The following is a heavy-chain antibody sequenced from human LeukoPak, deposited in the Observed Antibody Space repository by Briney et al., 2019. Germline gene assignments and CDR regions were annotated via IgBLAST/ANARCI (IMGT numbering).Heavy chain of an antibody. Sequence: SGTLSLTCTVSAYSISDGFVWGWIRQAPGKGLEWIGSIYHSGTSYYNPSLTSRISMSVDTSKNQFSLNLSSVTAADTAVYYCTRLSHVAGAPKVSWFDPWGQGTLVTVSS. V-gene: IGHV4-38-2*02. CDR3: TRLSHVAGAPKVSWFDP. CDR1: AYSISDGFV. D-gene: IGHD1-26*01. CDR2: IYHSGTS. J-gene: IGHJ5*02.